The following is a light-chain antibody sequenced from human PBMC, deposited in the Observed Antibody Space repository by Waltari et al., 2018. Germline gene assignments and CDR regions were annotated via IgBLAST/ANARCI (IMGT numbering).Light chain of an antibody. V-gene: IGKV1-9*01. CDR3: QQLNSYPRT. J-gene: IGKJ1*01. Sequence: DIQLTQPPSFLSASVGDRVTITCRASQGISSYLAWYPQKPGKAPKLLIYAASTLQSGVPSRFSGSGSGTEFTLTISSLQPEDFATYYCQQLNSYPRTFGQGTKVEIK. CDR1: QGISSY. CDR2: AAS.